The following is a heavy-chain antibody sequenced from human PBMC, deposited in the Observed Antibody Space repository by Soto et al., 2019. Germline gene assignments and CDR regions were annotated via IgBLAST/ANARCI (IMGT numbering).Heavy chain of an antibody. Sequence: QVQLVQSGAEVKKPGSSVKVSCKASGGTFSSYAISWVRQAPGQGLEWMGGIIPIFGTANYAQKFQGRVTITADESTSTAYMELSSLRSEDTAVYYCARDRSGYCSGGSCYSDYYYGMDVWGQGTTVTVYS. D-gene: IGHD2-15*01. CDR1: GGTFSSYA. CDR2: IIPIFGTA. CDR3: ARDRSGYCSGGSCYSDYYYGMDV. V-gene: IGHV1-69*01. J-gene: IGHJ6*02.